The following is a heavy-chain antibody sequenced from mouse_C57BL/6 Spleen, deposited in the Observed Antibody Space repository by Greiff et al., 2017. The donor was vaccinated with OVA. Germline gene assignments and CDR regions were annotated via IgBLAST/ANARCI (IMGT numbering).Heavy chain of an antibody. J-gene: IGHJ1*03. CDR2: IYPRSGNT. CDR1: GYTFTSSG. V-gene: IGHV1-81*01. CDR3: AHYEYDRYFDV. Sequence: VQLQQSGAELARPGASVKLSCKASGYTFTSSGISWVKQRTGQGLEWIGEIYPRSGNTYYNEKFKGKATLTADKSSSTAYMELRSLTSEDSAVYFCAHYEYDRYFDVWGTGTTVTVSS. D-gene: IGHD2-4*01.